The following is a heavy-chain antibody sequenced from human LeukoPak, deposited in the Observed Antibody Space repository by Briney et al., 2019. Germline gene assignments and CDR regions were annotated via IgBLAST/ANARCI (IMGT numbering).Heavy chain of an antibody. CDR2: IYYSGST. Sequence: SETLSLTCTVSGGSINSYYWSWIRQPPGKGLEWIGYIYYSGSTNYNPSLKSRVTISVDTAKNQFSLKLSSVTAADTAVYYCAREAAAVQDYWGQGTLVTVSS. D-gene: IGHD6-13*01. V-gene: IGHV4-59*01. CDR3: AREAAAVQDY. J-gene: IGHJ4*02. CDR1: GGSINSYY.